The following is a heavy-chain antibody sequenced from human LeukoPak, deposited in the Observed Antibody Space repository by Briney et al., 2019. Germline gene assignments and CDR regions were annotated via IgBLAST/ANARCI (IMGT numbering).Heavy chain of an antibody. CDR3: ARGGAAQGLYYYYYYMDV. CDR2: INHSGST. CDR1: GGSFSGYY. D-gene: IGHD6-13*01. J-gene: IGHJ6*03. V-gene: IGHV4-34*01. Sequence: SETLPLTCAVYGGSFSGYYWSWIRQPPGKGLEWIGEINHSGSTNYNPSLKSRVTISVDTSKNQFSLKLSSVTAADTAVYYCARGGAAQGLYYYYYYMDVWGKGTTVTVSS.